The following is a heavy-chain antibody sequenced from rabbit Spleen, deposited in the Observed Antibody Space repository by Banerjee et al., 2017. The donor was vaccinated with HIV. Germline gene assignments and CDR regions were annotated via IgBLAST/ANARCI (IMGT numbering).Heavy chain of an antibody. CDR1: GFSFSDKDV. CDR3: ARDLVAVIGWNFNL. Sequence: LEESGGGLVKPEGSLTLTCKASGFSFSDKDVMCWVRQAPGKGLEWIACINIVTGKSVYASWAEGRFIMSRTSSTTVTLQMTSLTAADTATYFCARDLVAVIGWNFNLWGQGTLVTVS. D-gene: IGHD1-1*01. J-gene: IGHJ4*01. V-gene: IGHV1S45*01. CDR2: INIVTGKS.